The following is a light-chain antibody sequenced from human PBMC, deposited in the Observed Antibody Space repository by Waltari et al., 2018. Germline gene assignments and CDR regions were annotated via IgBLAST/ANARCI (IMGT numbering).Light chain of an antibody. CDR1: SSNIGSNT. V-gene: IGLV1-44*01. CDR2: SNK. CDR3: AAWDDSLNGPVV. Sequence: QSVLTQPPSASGTPGQRVTISCSGSSSNIGSNTVNWYQHLPGTAPKLLIYSNKQRPSGVPDRFSGSKSGTSASLAISGLQSEDEADYYCAAWDDSLNGPVVFGGGTKLTVL. J-gene: IGLJ2*01.